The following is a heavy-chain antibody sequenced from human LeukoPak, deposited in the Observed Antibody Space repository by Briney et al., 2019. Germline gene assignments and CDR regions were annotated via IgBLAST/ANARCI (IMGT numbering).Heavy chain of an antibody. Sequence: GGSLRLSCAASGFSFGYYWMSWVRQAPGKGLEWVANIKYNGSEKYYVDSVKGRFTISRDNVKNSLYLQMNSLRVEDTAVYYCARAPRSGAATSFDPWGQGTLVTVSS. CDR3: ARAPRSGAATSFDP. V-gene: IGHV3-7*01. D-gene: IGHD3-3*01. CDR2: IKYNGSEK. CDR1: GFSFGYYW. J-gene: IGHJ5*02.